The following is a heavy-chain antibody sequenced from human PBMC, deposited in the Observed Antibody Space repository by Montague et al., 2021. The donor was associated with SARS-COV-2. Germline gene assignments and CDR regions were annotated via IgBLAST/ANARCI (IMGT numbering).Heavy chain of an antibody. CDR3: ARDEGGSDHDY. CDR2: IYYSGNT. CDR1: GGSISSGGYY. Sequence: TLSLTCTVSGGSISSGGYYWSWIRQHPGKGLEWIGYIYYSGNTYYNPSLKVRVTISVDTSKNQFSLRLSSVTAADTAVYYCARDEGGSDHDYWGQGTLVTVSS. D-gene: IGHD2-21*02. J-gene: IGHJ4*02. V-gene: IGHV4-31*03.